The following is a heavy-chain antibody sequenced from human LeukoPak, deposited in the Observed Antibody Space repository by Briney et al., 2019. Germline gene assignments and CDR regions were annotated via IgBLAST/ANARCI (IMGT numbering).Heavy chain of an antibody. J-gene: IGHJ3*02. CDR1: GGTFSSYA. D-gene: IGHD3-10*01. CDR2: ISAYNGNT. CDR3: AMDPGAFDI. Sequence: SSVKVSCKASGGTFSSYAISWVRQAPGQGLEWMGWISAYNGNTNYAQKLQGRVTMTTDTSTSTAYMELRSLRSDDTAVYYCAMDPGAFDIWGQGTMVTVSS. V-gene: IGHV1-18*01.